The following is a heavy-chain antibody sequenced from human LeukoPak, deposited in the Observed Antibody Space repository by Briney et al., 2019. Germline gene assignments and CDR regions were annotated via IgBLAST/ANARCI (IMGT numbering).Heavy chain of an antibody. Sequence: GASVKVSCKASGYTFTGYYMHWVRQAPGQGLEWMGWINPNSGGTNYAQKFQGRVTMTRDTSISTAYMELSRLRSDDTAVYYCARDASRGGIWSGYWYIWCYPCGQRTPVTASS. D-gene: IGHD3-3*01. CDR2: INPNSGGT. CDR3: ARDASRGGIWSGYWYIWCYP. V-gene: IGHV1-2*02. J-gene: IGHJ5*02. CDR1: GYTFTGYY.